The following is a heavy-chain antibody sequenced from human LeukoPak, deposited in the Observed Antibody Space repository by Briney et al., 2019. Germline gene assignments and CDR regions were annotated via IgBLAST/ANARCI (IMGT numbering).Heavy chain of an antibody. CDR1: GFAFSQFP. CDR3: ARYKSYCGSGNYHYFDS. V-gene: IGHV3-30*03. D-gene: IGHD3-10*01. J-gene: IGHJ4*02. Sequence: PGGSLRLSCVASGFAFSQFPVHWVRQAPGKRLEWVAFISHDGGNKKYGDSVKGRFTISRDNSKNTVYLQMNSLRPEDTALYYCARYKSYCGSGNYHYFDSWGQGALVIVSS. CDR2: ISHDGGNK.